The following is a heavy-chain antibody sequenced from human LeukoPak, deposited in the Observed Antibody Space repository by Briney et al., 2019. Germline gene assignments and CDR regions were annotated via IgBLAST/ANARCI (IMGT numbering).Heavy chain of an antibody. CDR1: GGSISSSSYY. CDR3: ARHILSITIFGVVGLGFDP. V-gene: IGHV4-39*01. J-gene: IGHJ5*02. Sequence: WETLSLTCTVSGGSISSSSYYWGWLRQPPGTGREWLGSIYYSGSTYYNPSLKSRVTISVDTSKNQFSLKLSSVTAADTAVYYCARHILSITIFGVVGLGFDPWGQGTLVTVSS. CDR2: IYYSGST. D-gene: IGHD3-3*01.